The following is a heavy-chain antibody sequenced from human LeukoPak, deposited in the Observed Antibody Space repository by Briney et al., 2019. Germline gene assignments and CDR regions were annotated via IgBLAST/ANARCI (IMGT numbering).Heavy chain of an antibody. Sequence: PGGSLRLSCAASGFTFSSYAMHWVRQAPGKGLEWVAVISYDGSNKYYADSVKGRFTISRDNSKNTLYLQMNSLRAEDTAVYYCARDHPSIAAAGTPPPIDYWGQGTLVTVSS. V-gene: IGHV3-30-3*01. CDR1: GFTFSSYA. J-gene: IGHJ4*02. CDR3: ARDHPSIAAAGTPPPIDY. D-gene: IGHD6-13*01. CDR2: ISYDGSNK.